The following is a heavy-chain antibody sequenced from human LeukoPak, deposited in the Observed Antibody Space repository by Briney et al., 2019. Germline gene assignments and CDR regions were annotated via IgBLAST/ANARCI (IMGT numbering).Heavy chain of an antibody. CDR3: ASDRIWFGESTNEY. J-gene: IGHJ4*02. V-gene: IGHV4-38-2*02. CDR2: MYHTGST. CDR1: GYSMSSGYY. D-gene: IGHD3-10*01. Sequence: ETLSLTCSVSGYSMSSGYYWGWIRQPPERGLEWIGSMYHTGSTYYNPSLKSRVNISVDTSKNQFSLNLNSVTAADTAFYYCASDRIWFGESTNEYWGQGTLVTVSS.